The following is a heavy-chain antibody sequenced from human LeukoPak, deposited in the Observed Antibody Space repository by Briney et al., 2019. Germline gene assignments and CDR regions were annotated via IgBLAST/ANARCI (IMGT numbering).Heavy chain of an antibody. CDR2: ISSSSSYI. CDR3: ASLHGIAVTGF. D-gene: IGHD6-19*01. V-gene: IGHV3-21*01. Sequence: GGSLRLSCAASGFTFSSYSMNWVRQAPGKGLEWVSSISSSSSYIYYADSVKGRFIISRDNDKNSVSLQMNSLRVEDTATYFCASLHGIAVTGFWGPGTLVTVSS. CDR1: GFTFSSYS. J-gene: IGHJ4*02.